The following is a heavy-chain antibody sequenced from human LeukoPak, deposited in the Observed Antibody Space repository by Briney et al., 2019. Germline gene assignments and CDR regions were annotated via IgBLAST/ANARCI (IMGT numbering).Heavy chain of an antibody. J-gene: IGHJ6*03. V-gene: IGHV4-61*02. CDR2: IYSSGRT. Sequence: SQTLSLTCTVSGGSISSGGYYWSWIRQPAGKGLEWIGRIYSSGRTNYNPSLKSRVTISVDTSKNQFSLKLSSVTAADTAVYYCAKAYYDFWSGYNYYYMDVWGKGTTVTVSS. CDR1: GGSISSGGYY. CDR3: AKAYYDFWSGYNYYYMDV. D-gene: IGHD3-3*01.